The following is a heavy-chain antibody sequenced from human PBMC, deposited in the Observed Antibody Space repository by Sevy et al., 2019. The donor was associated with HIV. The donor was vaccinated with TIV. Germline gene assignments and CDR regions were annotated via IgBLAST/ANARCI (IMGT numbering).Heavy chain of an antibody. D-gene: IGHD3-22*01. V-gene: IGHV1-8*01. J-gene: IGHJ6*02. CDR1: GYTFTSYD. Sequence: ASVKVSCKASGYTFTSYDINWVRQATGQGLEWMGWMNSNSVNTGYAQKFQGRVTMTRNTSISTAYMELSSLRSEDTAVYYCARYYYDSSGYYDYNGMDVWGQGTTVTVSS. CDR2: MNSNSVNT. CDR3: ARYYYDSSGYYDYNGMDV.